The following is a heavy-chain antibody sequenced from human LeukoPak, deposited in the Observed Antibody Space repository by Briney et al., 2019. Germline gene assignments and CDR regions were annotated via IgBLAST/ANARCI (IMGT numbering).Heavy chain of an antibody. CDR3: ARQSYFGLTSSDY. CDR1: GDSVSSTGYY. V-gene: IGHV4-39*01. J-gene: IGHJ4*02. CDR2: MFYSGST. Sequence: SETLSLTCTVSGDSVSSTGYYWGWVRQTPGKGLEWIGSMFYSGSTYNNPSLKSRVTISVDTSKNQFSLKLSSVTAADTAVYYCARQSYFGLTSSDYWGQGILVTVSS. D-gene: IGHD3-10*01.